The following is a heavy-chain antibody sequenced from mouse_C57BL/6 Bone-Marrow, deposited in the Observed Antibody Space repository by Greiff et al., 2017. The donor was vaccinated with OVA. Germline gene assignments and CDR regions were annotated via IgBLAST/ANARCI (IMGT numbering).Heavy chain of an antibody. D-gene: IGHD2-2*01. CDR2: IYPGSGST. CDR1: GYTFTSYW. CDR3: ARGRLSSLYYFDY. Sequence: VQLQQPGAELVKPGASVKMSCKASGYTFTSYWITWVKQRPGQGLEWIGDIYPGSGSTNYNEKFKSKATLTVDTSSSTAYMQLSSLTSEDSAVYYCARGRLSSLYYFDYWGQGTTLTVSS. J-gene: IGHJ2*01. V-gene: IGHV1-55*01.